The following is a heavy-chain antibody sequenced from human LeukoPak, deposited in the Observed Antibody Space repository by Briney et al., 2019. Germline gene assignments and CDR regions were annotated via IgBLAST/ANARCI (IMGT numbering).Heavy chain of an antibody. D-gene: IGHD4-23*01. CDR1: GYSISSGYY. V-gene: IGHV4-38-2*02. CDR2: IYHSGST. Sequence: SQTLSLTCTVSGYSISSGYYWGWIRQPPGKGLEWIGSIYHSGSTYYNPSLKSRVTISLDTSKNEFSLKLSSVTAADTAVYYCARGFITVITPYFDYWGQGTLVTVSS. CDR3: ARGFITVITPYFDY. J-gene: IGHJ4*02.